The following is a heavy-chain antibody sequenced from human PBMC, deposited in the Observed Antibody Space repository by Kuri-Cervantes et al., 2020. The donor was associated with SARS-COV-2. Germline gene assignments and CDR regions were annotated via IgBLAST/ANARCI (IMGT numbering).Heavy chain of an antibody. CDR3: ARGWDIVVVPAAASGVTYYYYGMDV. CDR2: INPNSGGT. CDR1: GYTFTGYY. Sequence: ASVKVSCKASGYTFTGYYMHWVRQAPGQGLEWMGWINPNSGGTNYAQKFQGWVTMTRDTSISTAYMELSRLRSDDTAVYYCARGWDIVVVPAAASGVTYYYYGMDVWGQGTTVTVSS. D-gene: IGHD2-2*01. J-gene: IGHJ6*02. V-gene: IGHV1-2*04.